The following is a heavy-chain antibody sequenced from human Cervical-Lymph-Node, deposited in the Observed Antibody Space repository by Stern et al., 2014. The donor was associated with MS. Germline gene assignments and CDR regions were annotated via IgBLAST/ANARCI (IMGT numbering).Heavy chain of an antibody. CDR2: ISYSGKNK. CDR3: ARDFNWGNSGSYDV. V-gene: IGHV3-11*01. J-gene: IGHJ4*02. D-gene: IGHD6-19*01. Sequence: VQLVESGGGVVKPGGSLRLSCAVSGIDVTDYYMAWVRQAPGQGLAWISYISYSGKNKNYADSVKGRFTISRDNANNSVYLQMDSLRSEDTAFYYCARDFNWGNSGSYDVWGQGTLVTVSS. CDR1: GIDVTDYY.